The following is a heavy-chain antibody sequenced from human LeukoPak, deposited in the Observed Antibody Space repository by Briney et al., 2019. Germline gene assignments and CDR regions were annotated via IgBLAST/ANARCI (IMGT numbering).Heavy chain of an antibody. CDR3: ARGPYYYGSGD. V-gene: IGHV3-74*01. D-gene: IGHD3-10*01. CDR2: INSDGSSI. Sequence: PGGSLRLSCAASGFTFSSHWMHWVRQAPGKGLVWVSRINSDGSSITYADSVKGRFTLSRDNAKSTLFLQMNSLRAEDTALYYCARGPYYYGSGDWGQGTLVTVSS. CDR1: GFTFSSHW. J-gene: IGHJ4*02.